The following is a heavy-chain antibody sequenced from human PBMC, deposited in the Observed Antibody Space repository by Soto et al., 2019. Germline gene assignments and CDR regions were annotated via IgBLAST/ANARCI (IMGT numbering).Heavy chain of an antibody. D-gene: IGHD6-13*01. CDR3: ARDFGYSRGEPYYYYGMDV. Sequence: GGSLRLSCAASGFTVSSNYMSCVRQAPGKGLWSGSLIYSGGSTYYADSVKGRFTITRDNSKNTLYLQMNSLRAEDTAVYYCARDFGYSRGEPYYYYGMDVWGQGTTVTVSS. CDR2: IYSGGST. CDR1: GFTVSSNY. J-gene: IGHJ6*02. V-gene: IGHV3-53*01.